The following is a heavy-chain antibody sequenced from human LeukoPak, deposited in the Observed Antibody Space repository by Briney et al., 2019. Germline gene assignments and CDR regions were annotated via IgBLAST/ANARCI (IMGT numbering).Heavy chain of an antibody. CDR1: GYTFTSYY. CDR2: INPNSGGT. V-gene: IGHV1-2*02. D-gene: IGHD6-13*01. CDR3: ARAREQQQLVTWFDP. J-gene: IGHJ5*02. Sequence: GASVKVSCKAAGYTFTSYYMHWVRQAPGQGLEWMGWINPNSGGTNYAQKFQGRVTMTRDTSISTAYMELSRLRSDDTAVYYCARAREQQQLVTWFDPWGQGTLVTVSS.